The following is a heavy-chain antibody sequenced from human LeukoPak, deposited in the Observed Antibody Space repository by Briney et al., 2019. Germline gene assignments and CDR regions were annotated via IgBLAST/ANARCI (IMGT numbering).Heavy chain of an antibody. V-gene: IGHV4-59*01. D-gene: IGHD3-3*01. CDR2: IYYSGST. J-gene: IGHJ3*02. Sequence: PSETLSLTCTVSGGSISSYYWSWIRQPPGKGLEWIGYIYYSGSTNYNPSLKSRVTISVDTSKNQFSLKLSSVTAADTAVYYCARTPGVLLRFLGWFRGGAFDIWGQGTMVTVSS. CDR1: GGSISSYY. CDR3: ARTPGVLLRFLGWFRGGAFDI.